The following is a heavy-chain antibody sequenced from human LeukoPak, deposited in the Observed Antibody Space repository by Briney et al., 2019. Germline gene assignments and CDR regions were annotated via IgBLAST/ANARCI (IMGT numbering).Heavy chain of an antibody. V-gene: IGHV4-59*12. D-gene: IGHD3-16*02. CDR2: IYYSGSS. Sequence: SETLPLTCSVSGGSISSYYWSWIRQPPGKGLEWIGYIYYSGSSNYNPSLKSRVTISVDTSKNQFSMKLSSVTAADTAVYYCARDRYLYYYYMDVWGKGTTVTVSS. CDR3: ARDRYLYYYYMDV. J-gene: IGHJ6*03. CDR1: GGSISSYY.